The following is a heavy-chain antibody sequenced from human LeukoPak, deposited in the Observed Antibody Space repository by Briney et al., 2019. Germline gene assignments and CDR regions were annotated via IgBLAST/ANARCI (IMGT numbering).Heavy chain of an antibody. D-gene: IGHD6-25*01. CDR2: IIPIFGTA. J-gene: IGHJ4*02. Sequence: GASVKVSCKASGGTFSSYAISWVRQAPGQGLEWMGGIIPIFGTANYAQKSQGRVTITADESTSTAYMELSSLRSEDTAVYYCATVHSGKYYFDYWGQGTLVTVSS. V-gene: IGHV1-69*13. CDR1: GGTFSSYA. CDR3: ATVHSGKYYFDY.